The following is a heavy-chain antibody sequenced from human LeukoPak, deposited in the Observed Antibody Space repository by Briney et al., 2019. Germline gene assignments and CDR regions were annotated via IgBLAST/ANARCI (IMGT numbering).Heavy chain of an antibody. CDR1: GGSISSSNW. CDR2: IYHSGST. Sequence: SGTLSLTCAVSGGSISSSNWWSWVRQPPGKGLEWIGEIYHSGSTNYNPSLKSRVTISVDKSKNQFSLKLSSVTAADTAVYYCARGAQEGFPEWIGDYWGQGIVVTVSS. V-gene: IGHV4-4*02. CDR3: ARGAQEGFPEWIGDY. D-gene: IGHD3-3*01. J-gene: IGHJ4*02.